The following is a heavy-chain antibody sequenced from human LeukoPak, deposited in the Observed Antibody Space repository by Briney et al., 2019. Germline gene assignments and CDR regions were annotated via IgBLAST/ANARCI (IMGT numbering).Heavy chain of an antibody. Sequence: PSETLSLTCAVHGGSFSGYSWSWIRQPPGKGLEWIGEINHSGSTNYNPSLKSRVTILVDTYKNQFSLKLSSVTAADTAVYYCSRGWGSYFMLGYFQHWGQGTLVTVSS. CDR3: SRGWGSYFMLGYFQH. CDR2: INHSGST. V-gene: IGHV4-34*01. J-gene: IGHJ1*01. D-gene: IGHD1-26*01. CDR1: GGSFSGYS.